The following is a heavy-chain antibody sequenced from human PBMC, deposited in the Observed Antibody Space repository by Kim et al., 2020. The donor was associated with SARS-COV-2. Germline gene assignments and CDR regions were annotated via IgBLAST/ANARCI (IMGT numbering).Heavy chain of an antibody. Sequence: RFTISRDNSKNTRYLQMNSLRAEDTAVYYCARVRETYCGGDCYPYWYFDLWGRGTLVTVSS. J-gene: IGHJ2*01. CDR3: ARVRETYCGGDCYPYWYFDL. V-gene: IGHV3-53*01. D-gene: IGHD2-21*02.